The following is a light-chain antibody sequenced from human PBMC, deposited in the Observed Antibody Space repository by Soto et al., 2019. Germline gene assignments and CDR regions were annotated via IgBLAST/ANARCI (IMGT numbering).Light chain of an antibody. CDR1: QSVSSSY. Sequence: VMTQTPLSLSVAPGQPASISCKSSQSVSSSYLAWYQQKPGQAPRLLIYGASSRATGIPDRFSGSGSGTDFTLTISRLEPEDFAVYYCQQYGSSRTFGQGTKVDIK. CDR2: GAS. V-gene: IGKV3-20*01. J-gene: IGKJ1*01. CDR3: QQYGSSRT.